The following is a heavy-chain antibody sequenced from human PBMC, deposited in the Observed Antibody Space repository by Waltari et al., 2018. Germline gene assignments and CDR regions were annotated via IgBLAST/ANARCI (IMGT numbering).Heavy chain of an antibody. D-gene: IGHD2-15*01. V-gene: IGHV1-2*06. CDR3: ARDSQVVVAAAGDDY. Sequence: QVQLVQSGAEVKKPGASVKVSCTASGYTFTGYYMHWVRQAPGQGLEWMGRINPNSGGTNYAQKFQGRVTMTRDTSISTAYMELSRLRSDDTAVYYCARDSQVVVAAAGDDYWGQGTLVTVSS. CDR2: INPNSGGT. CDR1: GYTFTGYY. J-gene: IGHJ4*02.